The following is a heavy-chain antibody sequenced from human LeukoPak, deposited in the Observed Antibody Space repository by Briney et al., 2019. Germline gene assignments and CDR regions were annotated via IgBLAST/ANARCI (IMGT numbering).Heavy chain of an antibody. J-gene: IGHJ6*02. D-gene: IGHD3-16*02. CDR3: ARGGMITFGGVIARGGDYYGMDV. Sequence: GASVKVSCKASGGTFSSYAISWVRQATGQGLEWMGWMNPNSGNTGYAQKFQGRVTMTRNTSISTAYMELSSLRSEDTAVYYCARGGMITFGGVIARGGDYYGMDVWGQGTTVTVSS. CDR1: GGTFSSYA. V-gene: IGHV1-8*02. CDR2: MNPNSGNT.